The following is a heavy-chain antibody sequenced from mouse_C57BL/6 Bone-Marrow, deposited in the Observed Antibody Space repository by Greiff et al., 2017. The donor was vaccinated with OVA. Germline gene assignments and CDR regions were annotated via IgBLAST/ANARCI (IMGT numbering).Heavy chain of an antibody. J-gene: IGHJ3*01. CDR3: ARGDTAFAY. CDR1: GYTFTSYG. V-gene: IGHV1-81*01. CDR2: IYPRSGNT. Sequence: QVQLKESGAELARPGASVKLSCKASGYTFTSYGISWVKQRPGQGLEWIGEIYPRSGNTHYNEKFKGKATLTADKSSSTAYMERRSLTSEDSAVYFCARGDTAFAYWGRGNRITVT.